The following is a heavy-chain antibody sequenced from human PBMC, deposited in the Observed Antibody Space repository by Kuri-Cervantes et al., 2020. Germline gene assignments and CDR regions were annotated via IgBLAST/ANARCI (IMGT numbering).Heavy chain of an antibody. Sequence: ASVKVSCKASGYTFTSYDINWVRQAPGKGLEWMGGFDPEDGETIYAQKFQGRVTMTEDTSTDTAYMELSSLRSEDTAVYYCATSPGYTAMAAFDYWGQGTLVTVSS. CDR3: ATSPGYTAMAAFDY. CDR2: FDPEDGET. CDR1: GYTFTSYD. V-gene: IGHV1-24*01. J-gene: IGHJ4*02. D-gene: IGHD5-18*01.